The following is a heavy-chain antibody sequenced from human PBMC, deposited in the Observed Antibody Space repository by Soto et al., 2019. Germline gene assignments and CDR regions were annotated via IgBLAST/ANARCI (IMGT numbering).Heavy chain of an antibody. J-gene: IGHJ5*02. D-gene: IGHD2-2*01. CDR3: ARVGRYQLLSNNWFDP. V-gene: IGHV4-59*01. CDR2: IYYSGST. CDR1: GGSISSYY. Sequence: SETLSLTCTVSGGSISSYYWSWIRQPPGKGLQWIGYIYYSGSTNYNPSLKSRVTISVDTSKNQLSLKLSSVTAADTAVYYCARVGRYQLLSNNWFDPWGQGTLVNVSS.